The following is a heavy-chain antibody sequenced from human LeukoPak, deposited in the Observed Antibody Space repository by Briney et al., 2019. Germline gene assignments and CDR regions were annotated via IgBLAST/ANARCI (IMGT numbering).Heavy chain of an antibody. V-gene: IGHV3-23*01. Sequence: PGGSLRLSCAASGFTFSSFAMSWVRQAPGKGLEWVSAISGSGGSTYYADSVKGRFSISRDNSKNTLYLQMNTLRTEDTALYYCVREKYCTPTDCLHGRFYFNCWGQGTLVTVSS. D-gene: IGHD2-8*01. CDR1: GFTFSSFA. J-gene: IGHJ4*02. CDR2: ISGSGGST. CDR3: VREKYCTPTDCLHGRFYFNC.